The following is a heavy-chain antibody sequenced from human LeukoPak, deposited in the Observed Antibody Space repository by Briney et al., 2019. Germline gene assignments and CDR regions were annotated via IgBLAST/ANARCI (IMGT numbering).Heavy chain of an antibody. V-gene: IGHV4-59*11. D-gene: IGHD6-13*01. CDR1: GGSLSSHY. J-gene: IGHJ4*02. Sequence: SETLSLTCTVSGGSLSSHYWSWIRQTPGKGLEWIGYIYSSGSTNYNPSLKSRVSISEDTSKNQFSLKLSSVTAADTAVYYCARGRGSSSCYDYWGQGTLVTVSS. CDR2: IYSSGST. CDR3: ARGRGSSSCYDY.